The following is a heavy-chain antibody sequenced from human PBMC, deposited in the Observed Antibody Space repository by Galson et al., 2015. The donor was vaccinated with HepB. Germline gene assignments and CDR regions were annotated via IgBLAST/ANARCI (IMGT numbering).Heavy chain of an antibody. V-gene: IGHV3-49*04. J-gene: IGHJ6*02. CDR2: IRSKAYGGTT. CDR1: GFTFGDYG. CDR3: TRDDYYYWDMDV. D-gene: IGHD3-3*01. Sequence: SLRLSCATSGFTFGDYGMTWVRQAPGKGLDWVGFIRSKAYGGTTEYAASVKGRFTISRDDSKSIAYLQMNSLKTEDTAVYYCTRDDYYYWDMDVWGQGTTVTVSS.